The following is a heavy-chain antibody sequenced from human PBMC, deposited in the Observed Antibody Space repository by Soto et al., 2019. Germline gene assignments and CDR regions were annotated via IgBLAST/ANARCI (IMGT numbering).Heavy chain of an antibody. Sequence: SQTLSLTCVISGDSVSSNSAAWNWIRQSPSRGLEWLGRTYYRSKWYNDYAVSVKSRITINPDTSKNQFSPQLNSVTPEDTAVYYCAREYSSSSPFFYYYYYGMDVWGQGTTVTVSS. CDR2: TYYRSKWYN. D-gene: IGHD6-6*01. J-gene: IGHJ6*02. V-gene: IGHV6-1*01. CDR1: GDSVSSNSAA. CDR3: AREYSSSSPFFYYYYYGMDV.